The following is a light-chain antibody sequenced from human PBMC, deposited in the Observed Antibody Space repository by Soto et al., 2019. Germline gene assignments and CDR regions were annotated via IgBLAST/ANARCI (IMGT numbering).Light chain of an antibody. CDR3: SSYAGSNTGV. Sequence: QSALTQPHSASGSPGQSVTIFCTGTSSDVGGYNFVSWYQQHPGKAPKLMIYEVSKRPSGVPDRFSGSKSGNTASLTVSGLQDEDEEDYYCSSYAGSNTGVFGNGTKLTVL. CDR2: EVS. J-gene: IGLJ1*01. V-gene: IGLV2-8*01. CDR1: SSDVGGYNF.